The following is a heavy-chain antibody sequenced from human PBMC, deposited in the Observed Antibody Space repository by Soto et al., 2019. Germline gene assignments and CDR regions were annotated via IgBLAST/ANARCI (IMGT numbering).Heavy chain of an antibody. J-gene: IGHJ4*02. Sequence: QVQLQESGPGLVKPSETLSLTCTVSGGSISSRDYYWSWIRQHPGKGLEWIGYIYYSGSAYYNPSLQSRVTISVDTSENQFSLRLTSVTAADTAVYYCARVGYYASASSDYWGQGALVTVSS. CDR1: GGSISSRDYY. D-gene: IGHD3-10*01. CDR2: IYYSGSA. CDR3: ARVGYYASASSDY. V-gene: IGHV4-31*03.